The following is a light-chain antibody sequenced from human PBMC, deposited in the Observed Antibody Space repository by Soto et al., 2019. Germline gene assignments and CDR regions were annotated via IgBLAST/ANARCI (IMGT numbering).Light chain of an antibody. V-gene: IGKV3-15*01. CDR3: QQYNNWLIT. Sequence: EIVMTQSRATLSVSPGERATLSCRASQSVSGNLAWYQQKPGQAPRLLIYGASTRATGIPARFSGSGSGTEFTLTISSLQSEDFAVYYCQQYNNWLITFGQGTRLEIK. CDR1: QSVSGN. J-gene: IGKJ5*01. CDR2: GAS.